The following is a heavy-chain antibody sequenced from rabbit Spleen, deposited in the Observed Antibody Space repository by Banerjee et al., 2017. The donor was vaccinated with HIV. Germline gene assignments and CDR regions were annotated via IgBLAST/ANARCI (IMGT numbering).Heavy chain of an antibody. CDR2: IYAGSSGST. Sequence: QEQLVESGGGLVKPGGTLTLTCTASGFSFNSGYDMCWVRQAPGKGLEWIACIYAGSSGSTYSATWAKGRFTISKTSSTTVTLQMTSLTAADTATYFCARDTGSSFSSYGMDLWGQGTLVTVS. CDR3: ARDTGSSFSSYGMDL. J-gene: IGHJ6*01. CDR1: GFSFNSGYD. V-gene: IGHV1S45*01. D-gene: IGHD8-1*01.